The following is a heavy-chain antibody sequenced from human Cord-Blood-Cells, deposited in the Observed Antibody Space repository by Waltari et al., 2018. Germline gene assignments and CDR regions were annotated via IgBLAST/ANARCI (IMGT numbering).Heavy chain of an antibody. CDR3: ARGHVWGSYRLDAFDI. CDR2: IYTSGST. J-gene: IGHJ3*02. Sequence: QVQLQESGPGLVKPSETLSLTCTVSGCSSSSSYWSWFRQPAGKGLEWIGRIYTSGSTNYNPSLKSRVTMSVDTSKNQFSLKLSSVTAADTAVYYCARGHVWGSYRLDAFDIWGQGTMVTVSS. D-gene: IGHD3-16*02. V-gene: IGHV4-4*07. CDR1: GCSSSSSY.